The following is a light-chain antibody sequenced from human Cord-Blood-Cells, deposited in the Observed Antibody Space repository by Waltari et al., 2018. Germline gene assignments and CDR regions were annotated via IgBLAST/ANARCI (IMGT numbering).Light chain of an antibody. CDR2: GAS. CDR3: QQYNNWPQS. Sequence: EIVMTQSPHTLSVSPGERDTLSCRASQSVSSNLAWYQQKPGQAPRLLIYGASTRATGIPARFSGSGSGTEFTLTISSLQSEDFAVYYCQQYNNWPQSFGQGTKLEIK. CDR1: QSVSSN. J-gene: IGKJ2*03. V-gene: IGKV3-15*01.